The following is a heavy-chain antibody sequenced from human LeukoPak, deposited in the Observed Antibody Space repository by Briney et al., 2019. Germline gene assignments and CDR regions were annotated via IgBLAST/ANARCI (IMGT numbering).Heavy chain of an antibody. CDR1: GFTFHDYA. CDR3: AKAPGNYIYGGFYY. Sequence: GGSLRLSCAASGFTFHDYAMHWVRQAPGKGLEWVSLITGDGGSTYYADSVKGRFTISRDNSKNSLYLQMNSLRTEDTALYYCAKAPGNYIYGGFYYWGQGTLVTVSS. D-gene: IGHD5-18*01. CDR2: ITGDGGST. V-gene: IGHV3-43*02. J-gene: IGHJ4*02.